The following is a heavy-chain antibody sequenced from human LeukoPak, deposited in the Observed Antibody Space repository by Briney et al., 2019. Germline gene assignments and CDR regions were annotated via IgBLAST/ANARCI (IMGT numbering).Heavy chain of an antibody. CDR3: ASLSSGAAFDV. V-gene: IGHV4-4*07. CDR2: LHASEST. Sequence: SETLSLTCTVSGAHISNYYWTWVRQSAAQGQEWIGRLHASESTIYNPSLKSRVTMSIDTSKDQLSLTLTSVTAADSAVYYCASLSSGAAFDVWGQGTVVTVSS. CDR1: GAHISNYY. D-gene: IGHD3-22*01. J-gene: IGHJ3*01.